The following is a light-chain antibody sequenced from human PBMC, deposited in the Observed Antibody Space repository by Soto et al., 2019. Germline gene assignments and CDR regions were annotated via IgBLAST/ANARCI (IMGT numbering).Light chain of an antibody. CDR2: DGS. Sequence: DIQVTQSPSTLSASVGDRVTITCRASQDISRWLAWYQQKPGKGPNLVIYDGSVLENGVPSRFSGSGSGTEFTLTISSLQPDDFATYYCQKQKSNPFSFGQGTKLEI. J-gene: IGKJ2*01. CDR1: QDISRW. V-gene: IGKV1-5*01. CDR3: QKQKSNPFS.